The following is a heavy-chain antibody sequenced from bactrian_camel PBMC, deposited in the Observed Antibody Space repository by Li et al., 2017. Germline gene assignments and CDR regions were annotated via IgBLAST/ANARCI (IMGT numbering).Heavy chain of an antibody. Sequence: VQLVESGGGSVQTGGSLRLACEVSGYTPSTHCFAWFRQAPGKEREHVADIDNDGITYYSNSVRGRFTISKDNDENTVYLQMNSLRPEDTGMYYCAAEYEFGACSRNPDGLDYWGKGTQVTVS. CDR2: IDNDGIT. J-gene: IGHJ7*01. CDR1: GYTPSTHC. V-gene: IGHV3S53*01. D-gene: IGHD1*01.